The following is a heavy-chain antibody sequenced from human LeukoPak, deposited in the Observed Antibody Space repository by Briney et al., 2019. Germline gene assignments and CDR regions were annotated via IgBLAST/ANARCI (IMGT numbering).Heavy chain of an antibody. D-gene: IGHD2-15*01. CDR2: INHIGRTT. J-gene: IGHJ4*02. CDR1: GVTFSSHE. V-gene: IGHV3-48*03. Sequence: GGSLRLSCTASGVTFSSHEMNWVRQPPGKGLQWISNINHIGRTTYYADSVQGRFTISRDNAKNSVYLQMNSLRAEDTAVYYCARTYGSGSLDYGGQGTLVTVSS. CDR3: ARTYGSGSLDY.